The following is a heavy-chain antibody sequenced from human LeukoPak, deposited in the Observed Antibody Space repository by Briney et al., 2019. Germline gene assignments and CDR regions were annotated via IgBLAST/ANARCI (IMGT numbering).Heavy chain of an antibody. CDR3: ARESGGYHYNWFDP. D-gene: IGHD3-16*02. V-gene: IGHV4-4*07. J-gene: IGHJ5*02. CDR2: IYTSGST. CDR1: GGSISSYY. Sequence: PSETLSLTCTVSGGSISSYYWSWIRQLAGKGLEWIGRIYTSGSTNYNPSLKSRVTMSVDTSKNQFSLKLSSVTAADTAVYYCARESGGYHYNWFDPWGQGTLVTVSS.